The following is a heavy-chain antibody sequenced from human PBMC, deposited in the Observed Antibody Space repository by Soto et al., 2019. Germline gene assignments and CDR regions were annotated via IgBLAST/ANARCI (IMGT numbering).Heavy chain of an antibody. CDR3: AKDEDIVVVPAALDV. V-gene: IGHV3-23*01. D-gene: IGHD2-2*01. Sequence: GSLRLSCAASGFTFRTYAMSWVRQAPGKGLEWVSVIRGSGGSPYYADSVKGRFIISRDNSKNTLYLQMNSLRPEDTAVYYCAKDEDIVVVPAALDVWGQGTTVTVSS. J-gene: IGHJ6*02. CDR2: IRGSGGSP. CDR1: GFTFRTYA.